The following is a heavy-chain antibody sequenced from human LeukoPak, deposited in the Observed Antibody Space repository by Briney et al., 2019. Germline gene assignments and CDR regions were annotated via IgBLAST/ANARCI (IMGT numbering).Heavy chain of an antibody. CDR2: IAYDGSNE. Sequence: GGSLRLSCAASGFTFSNYAMHWVRQAPGKGLEWVAVIAYDGSNEYYAEFVKGRFTISRDNSKNTLYLQMYSLRAEDTAVYFCAKDQGIAVAGTDDAFDIWGQGTRVTVSS. D-gene: IGHD6-19*01. V-gene: IGHV3-30*04. CDR1: GFTFSNYA. CDR3: AKDQGIAVAGTDDAFDI. J-gene: IGHJ3*02.